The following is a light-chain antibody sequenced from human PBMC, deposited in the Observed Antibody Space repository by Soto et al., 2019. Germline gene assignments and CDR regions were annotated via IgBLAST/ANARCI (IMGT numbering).Light chain of an antibody. V-gene: IGLV2-23*01. CDR2: EGS. CDR3: CSYAGSSTWV. CDR1: SSDVGSYNL. J-gene: IGLJ3*02. Sequence: QSALTQPASVSGSPGQSITISCTGTSSDVGSYNLVSWYQQHPGKAPKLMIYEGSKRPSGVSNRFSGSKSGNTASLTISGLQAEDEADYYCCSYAGSSTWVFGGATNVTVL.